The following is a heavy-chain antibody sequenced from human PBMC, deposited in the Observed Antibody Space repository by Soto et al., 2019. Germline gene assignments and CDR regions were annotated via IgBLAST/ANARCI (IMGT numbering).Heavy chain of an antibody. Sequence: EGQLVESGGGLVKLGGSLRLSCAASGFTFSNAWMGWVRQAPGKGLEWVGRLKSKTDGGTTDYAAPVKGRFTISRDDSKSTLYLQMDRLKPEDTAVYFCTTDPYFSLWGQGTLVTVSS. V-gene: IGHV3-15*01. CDR3: TTDPYFSL. CDR1: GFTFSNAW. J-gene: IGHJ4*02. CDR2: LKSKTDGGTT. D-gene: IGHD1-26*01.